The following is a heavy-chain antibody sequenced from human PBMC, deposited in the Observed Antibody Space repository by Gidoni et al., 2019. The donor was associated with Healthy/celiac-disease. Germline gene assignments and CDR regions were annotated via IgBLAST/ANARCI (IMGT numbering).Heavy chain of an antibody. D-gene: IGHD3-10*01. Sequence: EVQLVETGGGLIQPGGSLRLSCAASGFPVSSNYMSWVRQAPGKGLVWVSVIYSGGSTYYADSVKGRFTISRDNSKNTLYLQMNSLRAEDTAVYYCARGGYGSSGRGYFDLWGRGTLVTVSS. J-gene: IGHJ2*01. CDR1: GFPVSSNY. CDR2: IYSGGST. CDR3: ARGGYGSSGRGYFDL. V-gene: IGHV3-53*02.